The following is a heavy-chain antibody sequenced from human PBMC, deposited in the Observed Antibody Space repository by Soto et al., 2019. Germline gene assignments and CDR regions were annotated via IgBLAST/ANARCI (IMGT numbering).Heavy chain of an antibody. D-gene: IGHD3-22*01. CDR3: ARGSGYYSYYYYGMDV. CDR1: GYTFTGYY. CDR2: INPNSGGT. Sequence: GASVKVSCKASGYTFTGYYMHWVRQAPGQGLEWMGWINPNSGGTNYAQKFQGWVTMTRDTSISTAYMELSRLRSDDTAVYYCARGSGYYSYYYYGMDVWGQGTTVTVSS. J-gene: IGHJ6*02. V-gene: IGHV1-2*04.